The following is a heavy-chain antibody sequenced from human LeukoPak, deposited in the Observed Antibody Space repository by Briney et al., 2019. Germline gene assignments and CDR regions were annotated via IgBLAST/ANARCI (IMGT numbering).Heavy chain of an antibody. J-gene: IGHJ5*02. D-gene: IGHD2-2*01. Sequence: SQTLSLTCDISGDSVSSNSVTWNWIRQSPSRGLEWLGRTYYRSTWYNDYAVSVRGRITVNPDTSKNRFSLHLNSVTPEDTAVYYCARRLTQYDCFDPWGQGILVTVSS. V-gene: IGHV6-1*01. CDR2: TYYRSTWYN. CDR3: ARRLTQYDCFDP. CDR1: GDSVSSNSVT.